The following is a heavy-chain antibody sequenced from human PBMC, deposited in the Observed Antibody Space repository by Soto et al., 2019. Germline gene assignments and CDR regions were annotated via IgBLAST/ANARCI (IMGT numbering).Heavy chain of an antibody. D-gene: IGHD1-26*01. CDR1: ATST. V-gene: IGHV1-58*01. CDR2: IVVGLGNT. CDR3: AAGATIDDFDI. Sequence: ASVKVSCKASATSTVQWVRQARGQRLEWIGWIVVGLGNTNYAQKFQERVTLTRDMSTSTAYMELTSLRSEDTAVYYCAAGATIDDFDIWGQGTMVTVSS. J-gene: IGHJ3*02.